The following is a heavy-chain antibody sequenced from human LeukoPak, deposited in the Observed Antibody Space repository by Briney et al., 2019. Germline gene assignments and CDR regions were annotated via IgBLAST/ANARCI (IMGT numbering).Heavy chain of an antibody. J-gene: IGHJ3*02. CDR1: GFTFSSFA. CDR3: AKRAEEQQLGI. D-gene: IGHD6-13*01. CDR2: ISGSGGST. V-gene: IGHV3-23*01. Sequence: GGSRRLSWPATGFTFSSFATGWVRQAPGKGLDWVSAISGSGGSTYYADSVKGRFTISRDNSKNTLYLQMNSLRAEDTAVYYCAKRAEEQQLGIWGQGTMVTVSS.